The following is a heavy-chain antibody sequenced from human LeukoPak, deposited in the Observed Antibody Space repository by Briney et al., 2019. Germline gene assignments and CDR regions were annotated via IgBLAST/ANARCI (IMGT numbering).Heavy chain of an antibody. Sequence: GASVKVSCKASGYTFTSYGISWVRQAPGQGLEWMGWISAYNGNTNYAQKLQGRVTMTTDTSTSTAYMELRGLRSDDTAVYYCARVPLIVVVPAALSGDYWGQGTLVTVSS. D-gene: IGHD2-2*01. CDR1: GYTFTSYG. J-gene: IGHJ4*02. CDR2: ISAYNGNT. V-gene: IGHV1-18*01. CDR3: ARVPLIVVVPAALSGDY.